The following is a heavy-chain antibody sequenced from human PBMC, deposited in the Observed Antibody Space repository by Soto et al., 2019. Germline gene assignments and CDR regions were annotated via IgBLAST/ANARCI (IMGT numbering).Heavy chain of an antibody. Sequence: GASVKVSCKASGYTFHNHGISWVRQAPGQGLEWLGWISGLDGKTKYAQRLQGRVTMTADTSTSTAYMELRSLRSDDTAVYYCARDFYPLSYYFVYWGQGTLVTVSS. J-gene: IGHJ4*02. V-gene: IGHV1-18*04. CDR1: GYTFHNHG. CDR2: ISGLDGKT. CDR3: ARDFYPLSYYFVY.